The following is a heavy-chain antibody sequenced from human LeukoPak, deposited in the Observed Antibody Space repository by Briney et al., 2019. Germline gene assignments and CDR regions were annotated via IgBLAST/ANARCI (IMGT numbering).Heavy chain of an antibody. CDR1: GYTFTGYY. D-gene: IGHD3-22*01. CDR3: ARDPYYYDSSGYPPFDY. Sequence: ASVKVYCKASGYTFTGYYMHWVRQAPGQGLEWMGWINPNSGGTNYAQKFQGRVTMTRDTSISTAYMELSRLRSDDTAVYYCARDPYYYDSSGYPPFDYWGQGTLVTVSS. CDR2: INPNSGGT. V-gene: IGHV1-2*02. J-gene: IGHJ4*02.